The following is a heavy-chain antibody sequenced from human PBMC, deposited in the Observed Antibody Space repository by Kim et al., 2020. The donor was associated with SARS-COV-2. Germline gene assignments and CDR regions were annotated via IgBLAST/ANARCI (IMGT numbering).Heavy chain of an antibody. CDR2: IYYSGST. CDR1: GGSISSSSYY. D-gene: IGHD6-13*01. Sequence: SETLSLTCTVSGGSISSSSYYWGWIRQPPGKGLEWIGSIYYSGSTYYNPSLKSRVTISVDTSKNQFSLKLSSVTAADTAVYYCAISIAAAGTWYYFDYWGQGTLVTVSS. J-gene: IGHJ4*02. V-gene: IGHV4-39*07. CDR3: AISIAAAGTWYYFDY.